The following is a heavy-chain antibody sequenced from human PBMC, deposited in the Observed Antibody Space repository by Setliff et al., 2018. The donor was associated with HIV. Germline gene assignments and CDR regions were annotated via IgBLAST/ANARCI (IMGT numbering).Heavy chain of an antibody. CDR2: IKSKTDGGTT. J-gene: IGHJ1*01. CDR3: TTKPPAADFQH. Sequence: LRLSWAASGFTFSNAWMNWVRQAPGKGLEWVGRIKSKTDGGTTDYAAPVKGRFTISRDDSKNTLYLQMNSLKTEDTAIYYCTTKPPAADFQHWGQGTLVTVSS. D-gene: IGHD2-2*01. V-gene: IGHV3-15*07. CDR1: GFTFSNAW.